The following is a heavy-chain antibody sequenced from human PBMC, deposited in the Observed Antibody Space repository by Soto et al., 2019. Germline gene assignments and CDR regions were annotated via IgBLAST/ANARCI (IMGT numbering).Heavy chain of an antibody. J-gene: IGHJ5*02. Sequence: SETLSLTCAVSGGSISSGGYSWSWIRQPPGKGLEWIGYIYHSGSTYYNPSLKSRVTISVDRSKNQFSLKLSSVTAADTAVYYCARTNYGDYFFQPVNWFDPWGQGTLVTLSS. CDR2: IYHSGST. CDR3: ARTNYGDYFFQPVNWFDP. V-gene: IGHV4-30-2*01. D-gene: IGHD4-17*01. CDR1: GGSISSGGYS.